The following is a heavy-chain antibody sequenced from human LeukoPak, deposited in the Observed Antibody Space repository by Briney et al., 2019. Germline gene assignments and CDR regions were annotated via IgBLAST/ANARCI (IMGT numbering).Heavy chain of an antibody. V-gene: IGHV1-69*13. CDR2: IIPIFGTA. J-gene: IGHJ4*02. CDR3: ASGPEADFWSGYPFDY. D-gene: IGHD3-3*01. CDR1: GGTFSSYA. Sequence: SVKVSCKASGGTFSSYAISWVRQAPGQGREWRGGIIPIFGTANYAQKFQGRVTITADESTSTAYMELSSLRSEDTAVYYCASGPEADFWSGYPFDYRGQGTLVTVSS.